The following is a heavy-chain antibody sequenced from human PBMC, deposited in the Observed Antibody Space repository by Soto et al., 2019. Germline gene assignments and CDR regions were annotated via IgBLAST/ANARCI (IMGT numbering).Heavy chain of an antibody. Sequence: SETLSLTCTVSGGSISSYYWSWIRQPPGKGLEWIGYIYYSGSTNYVPSLKSRVTKAVDTSKNQFSLELSSVTAADRAVYYCARLSYYVFWSGSKEHNWFDPWAQGTQVPVSS. CDR1: GGSISSYY. D-gene: IGHD3-3*01. J-gene: IGHJ5*02. CDR2: IYYSGST. V-gene: IGHV4-59*01. CDR3: ARLSYYVFWSGSKEHNWFDP.